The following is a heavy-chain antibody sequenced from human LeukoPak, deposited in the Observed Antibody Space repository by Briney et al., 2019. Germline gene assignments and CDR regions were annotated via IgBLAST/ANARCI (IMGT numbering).Heavy chain of an antibody. Sequence: GGSLRLSCAASGFTFSSYGMHWVRQAPGKGLEWVAVISYDGSNKYYADSVKGRFTISRDNSKNTLYLQMNSLRAEDTAVYYCAKATTFNWNYGDYWGQGTLVTVSS. CDR2: ISYDGSNK. CDR1: GFTFSSYG. J-gene: IGHJ4*02. V-gene: IGHV3-30*18. D-gene: IGHD1-7*01. CDR3: AKATTFNWNYGDY.